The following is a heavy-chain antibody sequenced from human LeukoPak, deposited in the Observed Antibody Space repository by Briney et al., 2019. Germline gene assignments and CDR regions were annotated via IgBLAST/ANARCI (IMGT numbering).Heavy chain of an antibody. CDR2: ISSSVSTI. J-gene: IGHJ6*04. CDR3: ASPILLWFAELLFRPMDV. V-gene: IGHV3-11*04. D-gene: IGHD3-10*01. Sequence: AGSLRLSCAASGFTFSDYYMSWIRQAPGNGLEWVSYISSSVSTIYYADSGKERFSIARDHDQNSLYLQMHSLRAEDTAVYYCASPILLWFAELLFRPMDVSGKRTTVTVSS. CDR1: GFTFSDYY.